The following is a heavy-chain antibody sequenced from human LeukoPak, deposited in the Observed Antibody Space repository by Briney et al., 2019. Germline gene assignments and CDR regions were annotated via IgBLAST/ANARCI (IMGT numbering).Heavy chain of an antibody. CDR2: IYPGDSDT. J-gene: IGHJ5*02. D-gene: IGHD6-19*01. CDR1: GYSFTNYW. V-gene: IGHV5-51*01. Sequence: GESLQISCKGSGYSFTNYWIGWVRQMPGKGLEWMGIIYPGDSDTRYSPSFQGQVTISADKSISTAYLQWSSLKASDTAMYYCARRAYSSGGGFDPWGQGTLVTVSS. CDR3: ARRAYSSGGGFDP.